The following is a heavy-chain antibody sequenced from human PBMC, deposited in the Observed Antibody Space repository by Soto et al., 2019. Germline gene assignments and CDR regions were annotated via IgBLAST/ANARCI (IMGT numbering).Heavy chain of an antibody. Sequence: SETLSLTCTVSGGTIHSGDYFWSWIRQPPGKGLEWIGSIFYTGSTYYSPSLKSRASMSMDTSKHQFALRLRSLTAADTAVFFCARGKATLYRHYYFDYWGQGTLVTVSS. CDR2: IFYTGST. D-gene: IGHD5-12*01. V-gene: IGHV4-30-4*01. CDR3: ARGKATLYRHYYFDY. J-gene: IGHJ4*02. CDR1: GGTIHSGDYF.